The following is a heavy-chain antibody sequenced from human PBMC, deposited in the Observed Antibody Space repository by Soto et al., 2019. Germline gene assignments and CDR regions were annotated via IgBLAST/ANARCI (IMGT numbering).Heavy chain of an antibody. Sequence: SETLSLTCAVYGGSFSGYYWSWIRQPPGKGLEWIGEINHSGSTNYNPSLKSRVTISVDTSKNQFSLKLSSVTAADTAVYYCARVSSSGHYYYYYGMDVWGQGT. J-gene: IGHJ6*02. V-gene: IGHV4-34*01. D-gene: IGHD3-22*01. CDR3: ARVSSSGHYYYYYGMDV. CDR1: GGSFSGYY. CDR2: INHSGST.